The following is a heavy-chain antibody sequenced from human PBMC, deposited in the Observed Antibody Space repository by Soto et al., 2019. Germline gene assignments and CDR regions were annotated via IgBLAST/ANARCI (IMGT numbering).Heavy chain of an antibody. Sequence: PGGSLRLSCAASVFTFSSRAMSCVRQAAWKGLEWVSTISSGGDNTYSADSVKGRFTISRDNSKNTLYLQMSSLKASDTAVYYCATNSAHSYGSLNCEMVVWGHGTTVTVSS. CDR3: ATNSAHSYGSLNCEMVV. D-gene: IGHD3-10*01. J-gene: IGHJ6*02. CDR1: VFTFSSRA. V-gene: IGHV3-23*01. CDR2: ISSGGDNT.